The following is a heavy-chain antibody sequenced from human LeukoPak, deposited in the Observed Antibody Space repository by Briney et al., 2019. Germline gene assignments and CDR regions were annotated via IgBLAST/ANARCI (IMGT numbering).Heavy chain of an antibody. Sequence: GGSLRLSCAASGFTFNRNAISWARQAPGKGLEWVSTIGGSGDKTFYADSVKGRFTISRDNSKNMVHLQMSSLTGEGTALYYCVRRGDASSGWGDHDFWGQGALVTVSS. CDR2: IGGSGDKT. D-gene: IGHD6-19*01. CDR3: VRRGDASSGWGDHDF. V-gene: IGHV3-23*01. CDR1: GFTFNRNA. J-gene: IGHJ4*02.